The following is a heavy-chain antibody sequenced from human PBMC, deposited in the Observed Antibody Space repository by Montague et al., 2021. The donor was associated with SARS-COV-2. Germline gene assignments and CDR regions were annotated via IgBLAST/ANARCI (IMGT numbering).Heavy chain of an antibody. D-gene: IGHD3-22*01. CDR3: ARGQSGITMIVVAILGVEFYFDN. CDR2: INHSGST. V-gene: IGHV4-34*01. J-gene: IGHJ4*02. Sequence: SETLSLTCAVYGGSFSDSHWSWLRQPPGKGLEWIGEINHSGSTKYNPSLKSRVTISVGTSKNQFSLKLSSLTAADTAVYYCARGQSGITMIVVAILGVEFYFDNWGQGTLVTVSS. CDR1: GGSFSDSH.